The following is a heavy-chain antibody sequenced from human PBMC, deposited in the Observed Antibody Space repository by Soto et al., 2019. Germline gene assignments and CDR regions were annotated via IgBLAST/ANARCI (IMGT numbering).Heavy chain of an antibody. CDR3: ARDQGYDTYYYDSSGYFYYGMDV. D-gene: IGHD3-22*01. CDR2: ISSSSSYI. CDR1: GFTFSSYS. Sequence: LRLSCAASGFTFSSYSMNWVRQAPGKGLEWVSSISSSSSYIYYADSVKGRFTISRDNAKNSLYLQMNSLRAEDTAVYYCARDQGYDTYYYDSSGYFYYGMDVWGQGTTVTVSS. V-gene: IGHV3-21*01. J-gene: IGHJ6*02.